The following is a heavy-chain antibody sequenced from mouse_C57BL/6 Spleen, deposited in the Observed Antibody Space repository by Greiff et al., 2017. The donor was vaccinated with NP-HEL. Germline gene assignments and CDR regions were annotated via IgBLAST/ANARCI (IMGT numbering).Heavy chain of an antibody. CDR2: IYPGDGDT. Sequence: QVQLQKSGAELVKPGASVKISCKASGYAFSSYWMNWVKQRPGKGLEWIGQIYPGDGDTNYNGKFKGKATLTADKSSSTAYMQLSGLTSEYSAVDFCARRGVTTVVATGYFDYWGQGTTLTVSS. J-gene: IGHJ2*01. CDR1: GYAFSSYW. D-gene: IGHD1-1*01. CDR3: ARRGVTTVVATGYFDY. V-gene: IGHV1-80*01.